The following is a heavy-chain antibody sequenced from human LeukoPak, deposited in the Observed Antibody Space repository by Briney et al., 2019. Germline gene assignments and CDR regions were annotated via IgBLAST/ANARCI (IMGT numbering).Heavy chain of an antibody. CDR1: GGSISSGGYY. V-gene: IGHV4-31*03. CDR2: IYYSGST. J-gene: IGHJ4*02. Sequence: SETLSLTCTVSGGSISSGGYYWSWIRQHPGKGLEWIGYIYYSGSTYYNPSLKSRVTISVDTSKNQFSLKLSSVTAADTAVYYCARVRYYDSSGCYEYFDYWGQGTLVTVSS. CDR3: ARVRYYDSSGCYEYFDY. D-gene: IGHD3-22*01.